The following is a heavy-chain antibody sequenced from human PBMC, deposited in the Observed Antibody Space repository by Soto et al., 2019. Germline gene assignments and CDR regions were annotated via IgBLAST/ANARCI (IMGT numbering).Heavy chain of an antibody. CDR2: ISATGVTT. J-gene: IGHJ4*02. V-gene: IGHV3-23*01. CDR1: GFTFSSYA. Sequence: EVQPLESGGDLVQPGGSLRLSCAASGFTFSSYAMTWVRPSPGKGLEWVAAISATGVTTYYADSVKGRFTICRDNSKTTLHLQMNSLRAEDTALYYCAKDAVSFDYCGQGTLVTVSS. CDR3: AKDAVSFDY.